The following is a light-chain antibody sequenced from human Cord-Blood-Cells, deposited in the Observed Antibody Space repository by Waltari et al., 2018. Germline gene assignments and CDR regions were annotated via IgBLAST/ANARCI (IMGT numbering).Light chain of an antibody. Sequence: QSALTQPASVSVSPGQSITISCPRTSSDVGGFIYVSWYQQHPGKAPKLMIYEVSNRPSGVSNRFSGSKSGNTASLTISGLQAEDEADYYCSSYTSSSTYVFGTGTKVTVL. CDR3: SSYTSSSTYV. CDR2: EVS. CDR1: SSDVGGFIY. J-gene: IGLJ1*01. V-gene: IGLV2-14*01.